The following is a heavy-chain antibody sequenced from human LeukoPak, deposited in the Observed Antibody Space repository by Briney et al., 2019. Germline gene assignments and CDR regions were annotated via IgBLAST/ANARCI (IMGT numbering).Heavy chain of an antibody. CDR3: ASWELLRPY. CDR1: GFIFSNYE. Sequence: GGSLRLSCLASGFIFSNYEMNWVRQAPGKGLEWVAYIDKSGSVIYYADSVKGRFTISRDNAKNSLYLQMNSLRAEDTAVYYCASWELLRPYWGQGTLVTVSS. J-gene: IGHJ4*02. V-gene: IGHV3-48*03. D-gene: IGHD1-26*01. CDR2: IDKSGSVI.